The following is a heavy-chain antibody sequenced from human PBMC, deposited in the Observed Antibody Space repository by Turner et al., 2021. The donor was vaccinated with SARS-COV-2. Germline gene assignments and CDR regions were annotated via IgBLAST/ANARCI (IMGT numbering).Heavy chain of an antibody. CDR1: GFTFDDYA. D-gene: IGHD1-26*01. Sequence: EVQLVESGGGMVQPGKSLRLSGAAAGFTFDDYAMHWVRQAPGKGLEWVSGISWNSGIIGYAYSVQGRFTISRDNAKNSLYLQMNSLRAEDTALYYCAKDSATGYYYYGMDVWGQGTTVTVSS. CDR3: AKDSATGYYYYGMDV. J-gene: IGHJ6*02. V-gene: IGHV3-9*01. CDR2: ISWNSGII.